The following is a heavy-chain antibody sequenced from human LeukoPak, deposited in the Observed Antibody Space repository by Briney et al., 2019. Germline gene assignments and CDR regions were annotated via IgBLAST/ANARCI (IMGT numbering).Heavy chain of an antibody. V-gene: IGHV4-34*01. J-gene: IGHJ6*03. D-gene: IGHD6-19*01. CDR1: GGSFSGYY. Sequence: SETLSLTCAVYGGSFSGYYWSWIRQPPGKGLEWIGEINHSGSTNYNPSLKSRVTISVDTSKNQFSLKLSSETAADTAVYYCARVQGVAGTKGDYYYYYMDVWGKGTTVTVSS. CDR2: INHSGST. CDR3: ARVQGVAGTKGDYYYYYMDV.